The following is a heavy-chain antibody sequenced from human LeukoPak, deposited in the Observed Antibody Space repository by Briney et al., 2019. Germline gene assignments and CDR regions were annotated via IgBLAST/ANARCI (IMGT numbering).Heavy chain of an antibody. CDR2: ISSSSSYI. J-gene: IGHJ4*02. Sequence: GGSLILSCAASGLTFSTYTMNWVRQAPGKGLEWVSSISSSSSYIYYADSVKGRFTISRDNAKNSLYLQMNSLRAEDTAVYYCARGGRCYDFYYWGQGTLVTGSS. CDR3: ARGGRCYDFYY. V-gene: IGHV3-21*06. D-gene: IGHD5-12*01. CDR1: GLTFSTYT.